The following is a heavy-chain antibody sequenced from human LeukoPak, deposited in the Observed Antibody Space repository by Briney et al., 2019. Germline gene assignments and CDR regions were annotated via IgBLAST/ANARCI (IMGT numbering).Heavy chain of an antibody. V-gene: IGHV4-59*01. CDR2: IYYSGST. Sequence: SETLSLTCTVSGGSISSYCWSWIRQPPGKGLEWIGYIYYSGSTNYNPSLKSRVTISVDTSKNQFSLKLSSVTAADTAVYYCARASAVITLDYWGQGTLVTVSS. J-gene: IGHJ4*02. CDR3: ARASAVITLDY. D-gene: IGHD3-22*01. CDR1: GGSISSYC.